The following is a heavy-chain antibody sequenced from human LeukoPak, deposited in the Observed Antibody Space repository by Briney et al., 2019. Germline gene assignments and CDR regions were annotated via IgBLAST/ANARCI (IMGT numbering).Heavy chain of an antibody. V-gene: IGHV4-4*02. J-gene: IGHJ3*02. D-gene: IGHD4-17*01. CDR2: IYHSGST. Sequence: PSGTLSLTCAVSGGSISSSNWWSWVRQPPGKGLEWIGEIYHSGSTNYNPSLKSRVTISVDKSKNQFSLKLSSVTAADTAVYYCARDFVMTTVTWTSYAFDIWGQGTMVTVSS. CDR1: GGSISSSNW. CDR3: ARDFVMTTVTWTSYAFDI.